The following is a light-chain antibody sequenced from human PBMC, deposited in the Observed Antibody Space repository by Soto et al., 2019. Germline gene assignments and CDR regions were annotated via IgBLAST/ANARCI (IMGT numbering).Light chain of an antibody. CDR1: QSVSTN. V-gene: IGKV3-15*01. J-gene: IGKJ1*01. CDR2: GAS. Sequence: EIVLTQSPATLSLSAGERATLSCRASQSVSTNVAWYQKKPGQAPRLLIYGASIRATTTPAKFSGSGSGTEFTLTISSLQSEDFAVYYCQHYNKWPPWTFGQGTKVDIK. CDR3: QHYNKWPPWT.